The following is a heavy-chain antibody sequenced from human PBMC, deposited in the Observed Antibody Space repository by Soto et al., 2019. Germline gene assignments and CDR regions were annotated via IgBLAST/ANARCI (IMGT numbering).Heavy chain of an antibody. CDR1: GGSISSGGYY. D-gene: IGHD3-3*01. J-gene: IGHJ5*02. CDR3: AKGRTYYDFWSGYPRGFDP. Sequence: SSETLSLTCTVSGGSISSGGYYWSWIRQHPGKGLEWIGYIYYSGSTYYNPSLKSRVTISVDTSKNQFSLKLSSVTAADTAVYNCAKGRTYYDFWSGYPRGFDPWGQGTLVTVSS. CDR2: IYYSGST. V-gene: IGHV4-31*03.